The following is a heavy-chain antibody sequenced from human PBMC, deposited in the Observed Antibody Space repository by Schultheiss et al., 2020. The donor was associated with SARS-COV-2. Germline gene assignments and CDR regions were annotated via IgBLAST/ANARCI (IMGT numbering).Heavy chain of an antibody. J-gene: IGHJ6*02. CDR1: GFTFSTYG. CDR2: ISYDGSNK. D-gene: IGHD1-14*01. Sequence: GGSLRLSCAASGFTFSTYGMHWVRQAPGKGLEWVAVISYDGSNKYYADSVKGRFTISRDNSKNTLYLQMNSLRAEDTVLYYCGNHPPDLHYYGMDVWGQGTTVTVSS. CDR3: GNHPPDLHYYGMDV. V-gene: IGHV3-30*18.